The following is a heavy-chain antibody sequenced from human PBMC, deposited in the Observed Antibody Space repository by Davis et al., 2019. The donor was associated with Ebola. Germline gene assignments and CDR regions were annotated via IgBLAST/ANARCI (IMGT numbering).Heavy chain of an antibody. Sequence: ASVKVSCKASRYAFLNYAMHWVRQAPGQRLEWMGWINAGNGNTKYSQKFQGRVTITRDTSASTAYMELSSLRSEDTAVYYCARTYYDFWSGYGAFDIWGQGTMVTVSS. D-gene: IGHD3-3*01. CDR2: INAGNGNT. CDR1: RYAFLNYA. V-gene: IGHV1-3*01. CDR3: ARTYYDFWSGYGAFDI. J-gene: IGHJ3*02.